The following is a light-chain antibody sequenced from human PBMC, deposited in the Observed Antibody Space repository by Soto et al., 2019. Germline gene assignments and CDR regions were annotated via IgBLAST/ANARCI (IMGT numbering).Light chain of an antibody. CDR2: DVS. CDR3: SSYTSSSALVV. Sequence: QSALTQPASVSGSPGQSITISCTGTSSDIGRYTYVSWYQQHPGKAPKLMIYDVSNRPSGVSNRFSGSKSGNTAPLTISGLQTEDEADYYCSSYTSSSALVVFGTGTKLTVL. CDR1: SSDIGRYTY. V-gene: IGLV2-14*03. J-gene: IGLJ1*01.